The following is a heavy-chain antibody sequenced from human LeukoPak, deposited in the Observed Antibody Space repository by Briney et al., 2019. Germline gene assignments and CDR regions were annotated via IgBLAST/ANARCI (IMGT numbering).Heavy chain of an antibody. J-gene: IGHJ3*02. Sequence: PGGSLRLSCAASGFTFSSYSMNWVRQAPGKGLEWVSSISSSSSYIYYADSVKGRFTISRDNAKNSLYLQMNSLRAEDTAVYYCARDSLLLFDAFDIWGQGTMVTVSS. CDR1: GFTFSSYS. D-gene: IGHD2-15*01. CDR2: ISSSSSYI. V-gene: IGHV3-21*01. CDR3: ARDSLLLFDAFDI.